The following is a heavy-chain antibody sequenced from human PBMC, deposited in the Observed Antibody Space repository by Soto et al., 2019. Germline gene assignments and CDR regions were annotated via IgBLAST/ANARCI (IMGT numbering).Heavy chain of an antibody. CDR3: AREMGACSDSSCYPGPYDS. CDR1: GFTFTSYS. V-gene: IGHV3-48*02. D-gene: IGHD3-16*01. CDR2: ITSKSTTI. J-gene: IGHJ1*01. Sequence: GGSLRLSCAASGFTFTSYSMNWVRQAPGQGLDWVSYITSKSTTIKYADSVKGRFTVSRDNAKNSLYLQLNSLRDEDTAVYYCAREMGACSDSSCYPGPYDSCGQGPLVTVSS.